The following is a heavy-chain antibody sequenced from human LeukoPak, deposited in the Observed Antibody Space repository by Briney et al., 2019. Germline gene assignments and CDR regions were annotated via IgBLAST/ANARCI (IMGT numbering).Heavy chain of an antibody. J-gene: IGHJ4*02. CDR2: IYYSGST. Sequence: SETLSLTCTVSGGSISSGGYYWSWLRQHPGKGLEWIGYIYYSGSTYYNPSLKSRVTISVDTSKNQFSLKLSSVTAADTAVYYCARVKGPRDSSGPRGDFDYWGQGTLVTVSS. D-gene: IGHD3-22*01. V-gene: IGHV4-31*03. CDR1: GGSISSGGYY. CDR3: ARVKGPRDSSGPRGDFDY.